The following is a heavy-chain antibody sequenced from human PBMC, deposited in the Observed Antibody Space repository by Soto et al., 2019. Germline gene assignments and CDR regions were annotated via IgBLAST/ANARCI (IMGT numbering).Heavy chain of an antibody. D-gene: IGHD2-2*01. CDR2: IYYSGGT. CDR3: ATLLGSHQHYYFGIDV. CDR1: GYSMTSGGYY. Sequence: KTSETLSLTCTVSGYSMTSGGYYWSWIRHLPGKGLGWIGYIYYSGGTQFNPSLKSRVSMSVDTSKNQFSLRLSSVTAADTAVYYCATLLGSHQHYYFGIDVWGQGTTVTVSS. V-gene: IGHV4-31*03. J-gene: IGHJ6*02.